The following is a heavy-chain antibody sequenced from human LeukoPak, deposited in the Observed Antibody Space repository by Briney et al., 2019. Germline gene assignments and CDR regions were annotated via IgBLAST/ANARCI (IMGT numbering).Heavy chain of an antibody. CDR2: ISWNSGSI. J-gene: IGHJ4*02. V-gene: IGHV3-9*01. CDR1: GFTFDDYA. CDR3: AKDARIAVIGYYFDY. Sequence: PGRSLRLSRAASGFTFDDYAMHWVRQAPGKGLEWVSGISWNSGSIGYTDSVKGRFTISRDNAKNSLYLQMNSLRAEDTALYYCAKDARIAVIGYYFDYWGQGTLVTVSS. D-gene: IGHD6-19*01.